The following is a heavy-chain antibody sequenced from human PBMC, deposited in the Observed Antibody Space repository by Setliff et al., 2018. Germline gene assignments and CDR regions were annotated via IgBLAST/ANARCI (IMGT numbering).Heavy chain of an antibody. V-gene: IGHV1-18*01. CDR3: TRSRGPRVVLAADFDF. Sequence: AASVKVSCKTSGFRFTSFGFSWVRQAPGQGLEWMGWISPYSGESNYAQKFQDRLTVTADTSTKTTYMELRSLTSDDTAVYFCTRSRGPRVVLAADFDFWSQGTRVTVSS. CDR2: ISPYSGES. D-gene: IGHD3-16*01. J-gene: IGHJ4*02. CDR1: GFRFTSFG.